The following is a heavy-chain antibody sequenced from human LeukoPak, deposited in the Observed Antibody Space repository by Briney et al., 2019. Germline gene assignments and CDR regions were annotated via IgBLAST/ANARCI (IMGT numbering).Heavy chain of an antibody. CDR2: ISYDGSNK. D-gene: IGHD3-10*01. CDR3: ASQGVGHNY. Sequence: GGSLRLSCAASGFTFSSYAMHWVRQAPGKGLEWVAVISYDGSNKYYADSVKGRFTISRDNSKNMLYLQMNSLRAEDTAVYYCASQGVGHNYWGQGTLVTVSS. J-gene: IGHJ4*02. V-gene: IGHV3-30-3*01. CDR1: GFTFSSYA.